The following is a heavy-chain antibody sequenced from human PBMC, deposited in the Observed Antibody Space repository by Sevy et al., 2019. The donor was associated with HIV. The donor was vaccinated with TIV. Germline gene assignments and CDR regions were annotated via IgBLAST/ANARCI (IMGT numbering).Heavy chain of an antibody. CDR2: ITGDSSYM. V-gene: IGHV3-21*01. J-gene: IGHJ4*02. D-gene: IGHD3-22*01. CDR1: GFTFSSYN. Sequence: GGSLRLSCAASGFTFSSYNMNWVRQAPGKGLEWISSITGDSSYMYDADSVKGRFTISRDNAKNSLYLHMNGLRAEATAVYYCARDRPTLNYHASSGYNYYFDSWGQGTLVTVSS. CDR3: ARDRPTLNYHASSGYNYYFDS.